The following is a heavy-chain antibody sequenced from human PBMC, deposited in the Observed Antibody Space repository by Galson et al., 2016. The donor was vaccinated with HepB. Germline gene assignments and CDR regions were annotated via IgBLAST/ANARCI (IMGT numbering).Heavy chain of an antibody. CDR2: INAGNGNT. D-gene: IGHD1-7*01. CDR1: GFTFTNYV. CDR3: ARGEITGTTGDY. J-gene: IGHJ4*02. Sequence: SVKVSCKASGFTFTNYVIHWVRQAPGQRLEWMGWINAGNGNTKYSQKFQGKVTLTRDTSASTAYMELSSLNSEDTSVYYCARGEITGTTGDYWGQGTLVTVSS. V-gene: IGHV1-3*01.